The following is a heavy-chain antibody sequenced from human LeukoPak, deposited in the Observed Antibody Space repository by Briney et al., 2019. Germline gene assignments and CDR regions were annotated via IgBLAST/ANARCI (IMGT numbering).Heavy chain of an antibody. V-gene: IGHV1-46*01. CDR3: ARDNSVGDIAWWFDP. CDR1: GYTFTGYY. CDR2: INPTGTTT. J-gene: IGHJ5*02. D-gene: IGHD3-10*01. Sequence: ASVKVSCKASGYTFTGYYLYWVRQAPGQGLEWMGLINPTGTTTLYAQKFQGRVTLTRDMSTSTDYMELRSLKSEDTAVYYCARDNSVGDIAWWFDPWGQGTLVTVSS.